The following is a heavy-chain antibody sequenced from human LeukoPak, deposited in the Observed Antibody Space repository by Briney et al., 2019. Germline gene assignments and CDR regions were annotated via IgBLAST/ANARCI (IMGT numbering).Heavy chain of an antibody. CDR1: GGTFSSYA. CDR2: IIPIFGTA. J-gene: IGHJ4*02. D-gene: IGHD3-10*01. V-gene: IGHV1-69*05. Sequence: SVKVSCKASGGTFSSYAISWVRQAPGQGLEWMGRIIPIFGTANYAQKFQGRVTITTDESTSTAYMELSRLRSEDTAVYYCARGPGSYRDDHWGQGTLVTVSS. CDR3: ARGPGSYRDDH.